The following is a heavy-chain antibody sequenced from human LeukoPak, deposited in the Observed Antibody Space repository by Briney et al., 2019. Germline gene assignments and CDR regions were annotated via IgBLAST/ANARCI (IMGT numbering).Heavy chain of an antibody. CDR2: IYSSGIT. CDR3: ARLRTAATFFDF. CDR1: GGSISSYY. Sequence: ASETLSLTCTVSGGSISSYYWSWIRQPAGKGLEWIGRIYSSGITHHNPSLVSRVTMSADTSKSQFSLQLSSVTAADTAVYYCARLRTAATFFDFWGQGTLVTVSS. V-gene: IGHV4-4*07. D-gene: IGHD2-15*01. J-gene: IGHJ4*02.